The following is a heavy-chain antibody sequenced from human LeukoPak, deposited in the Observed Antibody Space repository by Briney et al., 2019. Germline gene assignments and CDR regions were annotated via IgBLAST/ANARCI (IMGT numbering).Heavy chain of an antibody. V-gene: IGHV1-18*01. CDR1: GYTFTSFG. Sequence: GASVKVSCKASGYTFTSFGISWVRQAPGQGLEWMGWISAYNGDTNYAHKFQGRVTMTTDTSTSTAYMELRSLRSDDTAVYYCARWDYYDSSGYSDYWGQGTLVTVSS. J-gene: IGHJ4*02. D-gene: IGHD3-22*01. CDR2: ISAYNGDT. CDR3: ARWDYYDSSGYSDY.